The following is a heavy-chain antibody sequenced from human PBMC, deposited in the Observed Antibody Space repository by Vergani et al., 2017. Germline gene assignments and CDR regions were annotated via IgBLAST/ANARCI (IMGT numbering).Heavy chain of an antibody. Sequence: QVQLVESGGGVVQPGGSLRLSCVASGFSVSNSGMHWVRQTPGKGLEWVAFIQYDGSDIFYADFVEGRFTISRDNSKTTLYLQMDSLRVEDTAIYYCVREDYSGSSSYWGQGTLVTVSS. CDR1: GFSVSNSG. CDR3: VREDYSGSSSY. D-gene: IGHD1-26*01. V-gene: IGHV3-30*02. J-gene: IGHJ4*02. CDR2: IQYDGSDI.